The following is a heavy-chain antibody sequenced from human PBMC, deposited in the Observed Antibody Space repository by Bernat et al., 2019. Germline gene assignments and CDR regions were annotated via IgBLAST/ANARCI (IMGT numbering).Heavy chain of an antibody. V-gene: IGHV3-74*01. D-gene: IGHD3-16*01. CDR3: ARGGDNHAFDI. CDR1: GFMFSSYW. Sequence: EVQLLESGGGLVQPGGSLRLSCAASGFMFSSYWMHWVRQAPGRGLVWVSRISSDVTGTIYADSVKGRFAVSRDNAKNTLYLQMNSLRDEDTAVYYCARGGDNHAFDIWGQGTMVTVSS. CDR2: ISSDVTGT. J-gene: IGHJ3*02.